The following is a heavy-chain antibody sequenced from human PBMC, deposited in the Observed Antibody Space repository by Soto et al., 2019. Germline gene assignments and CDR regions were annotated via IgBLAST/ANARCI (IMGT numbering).Heavy chain of an antibody. Sequence: PGGSLRLSCAASGFTFSSYSMNWVRQAPGKGLEWVSSISSSSSYIYCADSVKGRFTISRDNAKNSLYLQMNSLRAEDTAVYYCARDVNWKGEIMNYGMDVWGQGTTVTVSS. J-gene: IGHJ6*02. V-gene: IGHV3-21*01. D-gene: IGHD1-20*01. CDR1: GFTFSSYS. CDR2: ISSSSSYI. CDR3: ARDVNWKGEIMNYGMDV.